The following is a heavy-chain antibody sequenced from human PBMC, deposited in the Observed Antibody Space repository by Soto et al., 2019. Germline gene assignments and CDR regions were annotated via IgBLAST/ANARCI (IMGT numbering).Heavy chain of an antibody. CDR3: ARDRAGANYYYYGMDV. D-gene: IGHD6-19*01. CDR1: GYTFTSYG. Sequence: ASVKVSCKASGYTFTSYGISWVRQAPGQGLEWMGWISAYSGNTNYAQKLQGRVTMTTDTSTSTAYMELRSLRSDDTAVYYCARDRAGANYYYYGMDVWGQGTTVTVSS. J-gene: IGHJ6*02. CDR2: ISAYSGNT. V-gene: IGHV1-18*01.